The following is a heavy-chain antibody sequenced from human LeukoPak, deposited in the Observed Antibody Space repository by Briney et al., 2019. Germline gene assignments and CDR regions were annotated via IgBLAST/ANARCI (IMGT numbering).Heavy chain of an antibody. CDR1: GFTFSSYA. Sequence: PGGSLRLSCAASGFTFSSYAVSWVRQAPGKGLEWVSAISGSGGSTYYADSVKGRFTISRDNSKNTLYLQMNSLRAEDTAVYYCANSEIRGYSYGYYYWGQGTLVTVSS. D-gene: IGHD5-18*01. V-gene: IGHV3-23*01. J-gene: IGHJ4*02. CDR2: ISGSGGST. CDR3: ANSEIRGYSYGYYY.